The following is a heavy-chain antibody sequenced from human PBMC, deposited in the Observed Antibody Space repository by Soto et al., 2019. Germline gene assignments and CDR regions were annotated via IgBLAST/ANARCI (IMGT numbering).Heavy chain of an antibody. CDR2: ISYDGSNK. CDR3: ATDIVATIVAEYFQH. D-gene: IGHD5-12*01. Sequence: QVQLVESGGGVVQPGRSLRLSCAASGFTFSSYGMHWVRQAPGKGLEWVAVISYDGSNKYYADSVKGRFTISRDNSKNTLYLQMNSLIAEDTAVYYYATDIVATIVAEYFQHWGQGTLVTVSS. J-gene: IGHJ1*01. V-gene: IGHV3-30*03. CDR1: GFTFSSYG.